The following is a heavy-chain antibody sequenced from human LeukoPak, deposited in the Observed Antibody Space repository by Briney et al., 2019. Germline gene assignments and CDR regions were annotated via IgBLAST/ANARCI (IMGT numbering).Heavy chain of an antibody. J-gene: IGHJ3*02. CDR1: GFTFSNAW. Sequence: GGSLRLSCAASGFTFSNAWMSWVRQAPGKGLEWVGRIKSKTDGGTTDYAAPVKGRFTISRDDSKNTLYLQMNSLKTEDTAVYYCTTDYYDRATFDIWGQGTMVTVSS. D-gene: IGHD3-22*01. V-gene: IGHV3-15*01. CDR2: IKSKTDGGTT. CDR3: TTDYYDRATFDI.